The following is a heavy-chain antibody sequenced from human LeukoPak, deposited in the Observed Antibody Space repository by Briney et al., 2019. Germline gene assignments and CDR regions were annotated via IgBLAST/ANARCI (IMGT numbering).Heavy chain of an antibody. D-gene: IGHD3-22*01. CDR2: ISYDGSNK. Sequence: GGSLRLSCAASGFTFSSYAMHWVRQAPGKGLEWVAVISYDGSNKYYADSVKGRFTISRDNSKNTLYLQMNSLSADDTAVYYCTRVRGAYDSSGPGDGNWFDPWGQGTLVTVSS. CDR3: TRVRGAYDSSGPGDGNWFDP. CDR1: GFTFSSYA. J-gene: IGHJ5*02. V-gene: IGHV3-30*04.